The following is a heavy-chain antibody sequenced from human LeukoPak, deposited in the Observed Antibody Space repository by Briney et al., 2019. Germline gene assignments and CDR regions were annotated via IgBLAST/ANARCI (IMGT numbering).Heavy chain of an antibody. CDR2: IYTSGST. Sequence: PSETLSLTCTVSGGSISSYYWSWIGQPAGKGLEWIGRIYTSGSTNYNPSLKSRVTMSVDTSKNQFSLKLSSVTAADTAVYYCARERHPYGDYAFFDYWGQGTLVTVSS. CDR3: ARERHPYGDYAFFDY. V-gene: IGHV4-4*07. D-gene: IGHD4-17*01. CDR1: GGSISSYY. J-gene: IGHJ4*02.